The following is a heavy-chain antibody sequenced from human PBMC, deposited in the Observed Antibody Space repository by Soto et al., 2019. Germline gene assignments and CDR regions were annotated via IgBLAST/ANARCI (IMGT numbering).Heavy chain of an antibody. CDR1: GFTFNDYY. CDR2: ISGSGSTI. Sequence: QVQLVESGGGLVKPGGSLRLSCAASGFTFNDYYMSWIRQAPGKGLEWVSYISGSGSTIYYADSVKGRFTISRDNAKNSLHLQMNSLRAEDTAVYYCASGVAASHFYYYYMDVWGKGTTVTVSS. J-gene: IGHJ6*03. D-gene: IGHD2-15*01. V-gene: IGHV3-11*01. CDR3: ASGVAASHFYYYYMDV.